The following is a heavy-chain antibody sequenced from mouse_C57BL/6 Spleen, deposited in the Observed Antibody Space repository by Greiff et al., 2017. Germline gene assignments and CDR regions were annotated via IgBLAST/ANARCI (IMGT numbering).Heavy chain of an antibody. Sequence: EVMLVESGEGLVKPGGSLKLSCAASGFTFSSYAMSWVRQTPEKRLEWVAYISSGGDYIYYADTVKGRFTISRDNARNTRYLQMSSLKSEDTAMYYCTREGILLITTGYFDVWGTGTTVTVSS. J-gene: IGHJ1*03. V-gene: IGHV5-9-1*02. CDR1: GFTFSSYA. D-gene: IGHD1-1*01. CDR3: TREGILLITTGYFDV. CDR2: ISSGGDYI.